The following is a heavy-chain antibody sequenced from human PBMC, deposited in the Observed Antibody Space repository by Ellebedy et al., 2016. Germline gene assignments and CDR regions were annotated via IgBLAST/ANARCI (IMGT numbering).Heavy chain of an antibody. CDR3: ANMGGGDCSDY. Sequence: GESLKISXAASGFTFSSYGMHWVRQAPGKGLEWVAVISYDGSNKYYADSVKGRFTISRDNSKNTLYLQMNSLRAEDTAVYYCANMGGGDCSDYWGQGTLVTVSS. D-gene: IGHD2-21*01. V-gene: IGHV3-30*18. CDR1: GFTFSSYG. CDR2: ISYDGSNK. J-gene: IGHJ4*02.